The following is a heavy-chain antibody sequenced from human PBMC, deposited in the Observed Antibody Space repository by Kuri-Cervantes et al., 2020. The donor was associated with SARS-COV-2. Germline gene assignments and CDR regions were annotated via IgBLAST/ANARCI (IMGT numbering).Heavy chain of an antibody. V-gene: IGHV4-39*01. J-gene: IGHJ4*02. D-gene: IGHD2-21*02. CDR2: VFYSGST. Sequence: SETLSLTCTVSGGSISNTDYYWGWIRQSPGKRLQWIGSVFYSGSTYYNPSLKSRVTLSVDTSNNHFSLKLRSVTAADTALYYCARLPYCGGDCYSGSFDSWGQGTLVTVSS. CDR1: GGSISNTDYY. CDR3: ARLPYCGGDCYSGSFDS.